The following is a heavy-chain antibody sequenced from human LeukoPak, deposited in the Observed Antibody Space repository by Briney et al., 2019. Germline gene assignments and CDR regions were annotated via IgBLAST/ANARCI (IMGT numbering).Heavy chain of an antibody. Sequence: SETLSLTCTVSGGSISSSSYYWGWIRQPPGTGLGWIGSIYYSGSTYYNPSLKSRVTMSVDTSKNQFSLKLSSVTAADTAVYYCASPPLRYCSSTSCFGYWGQGTLVTVSS. CDR1: GGSISSSSYY. J-gene: IGHJ4*02. V-gene: IGHV4-39*01. D-gene: IGHD2-2*01. CDR2: IYYSGST. CDR3: ASPPLRYCSSTSCFGY.